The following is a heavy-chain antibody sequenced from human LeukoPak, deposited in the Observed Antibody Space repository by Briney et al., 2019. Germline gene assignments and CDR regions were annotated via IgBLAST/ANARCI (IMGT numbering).Heavy chain of an antibody. V-gene: IGHV3-23*01. D-gene: IGHD6-6*01. CDR1: GFTFSSYA. J-gene: IGHJ4*02. CDR3: ARGAARAYYFDY. Sequence: GGSLRLSCAASGFTFSSYAMSWVHQAPGKGLEWVSAISGSGGSTYYADSVKGRFTISRDNSKNTLYLQMNSLRAEDTAVYYCARGAARAYYFDYWGQGTLVTVSS. CDR2: ISGSGGST.